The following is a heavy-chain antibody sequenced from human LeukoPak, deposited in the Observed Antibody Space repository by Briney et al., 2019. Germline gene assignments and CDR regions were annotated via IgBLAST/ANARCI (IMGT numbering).Heavy chain of an antibody. D-gene: IGHD3-3*01. CDR2: IYTSGST. Sequence: SETLSLTCTVSGGSISSYYWSWIRQPAGKGLEWIGRIYTSGSTNYNPSLKSRVTISVDTSKNQFSLKLSSVTAADTAVYYCARGRNYDFWSGYRPTLYYYYYMDVWGKGTTVTVSS. V-gene: IGHV4-4*07. J-gene: IGHJ6*03. CDR1: GGSISSYY. CDR3: ARGRNYDFWSGYRPTLYYYYYMDV.